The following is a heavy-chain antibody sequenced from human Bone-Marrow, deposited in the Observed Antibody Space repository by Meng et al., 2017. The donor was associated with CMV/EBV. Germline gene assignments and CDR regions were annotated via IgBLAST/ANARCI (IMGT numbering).Heavy chain of an antibody. V-gene: IGHV3-48*03. CDR3: ARDCSSTSCTHAGGYYGMDV. Sequence: GESLKISCAASGFTFSSYEMNWVRQAPGKGLEWVSYISSSGSTIYYADSVKGRFTISRDNVKNSLYLQMNSLRAEDTAVYYCARDCSSTSCTHAGGYYGMDVWGQGTMVTVSS. CDR1: GFTFSSYE. D-gene: IGHD2-2*01. J-gene: IGHJ6*02. CDR2: ISSSGSTI.